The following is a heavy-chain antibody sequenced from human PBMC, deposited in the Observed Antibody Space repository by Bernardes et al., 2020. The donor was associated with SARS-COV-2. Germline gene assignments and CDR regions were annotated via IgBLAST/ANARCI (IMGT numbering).Heavy chain of an antibody. CDR2: IWNDGRRE. J-gene: IGHJ5*01. V-gene: IGHV3-33*01. CDR1: GFTFSNST. Sequence: GGSLRLSCAASGFTFSNSTMNWVRQAPGKGLEWVAVIWNDGRREYYVDSVKGRFAISRDNSNNTLYLQMNNLRVEDTALYRCATEDGEWLESWGQGTLVTVSS. CDR3: ATEDGEWLES. D-gene: IGHD4-17*01.